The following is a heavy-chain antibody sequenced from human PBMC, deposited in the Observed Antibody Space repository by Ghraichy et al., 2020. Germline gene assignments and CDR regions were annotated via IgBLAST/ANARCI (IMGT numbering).Heavy chain of an antibody. J-gene: IGHJ4*02. D-gene: IGHD3-16*01. CDR1: GGSISSYY. CDR3: ARARDDYVWVTRHYFDY. CDR2: IYYSGST. Sequence: SETLSLTCTVSGGSISSYYWSWIRQPPGKGLEWIGYIYYSGSTNYNPSLKSRVTISVDTSKNQFSLKLSSVTAADTAVYYCARARDDYVWVTRHYFDYWGQGTLVTVSS. V-gene: IGHV4-59*01.